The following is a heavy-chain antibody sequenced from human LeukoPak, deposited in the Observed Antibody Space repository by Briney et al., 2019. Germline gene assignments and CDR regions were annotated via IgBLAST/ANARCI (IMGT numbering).Heavy chain of an antibody. CDR2: IYYSGTT. CDR3: ARGSSSWLDYYIDV. CDR1: GGSISSYY. Sequence: NPSETLSLTCTVSGGSISSYYWSWIRQPPGKGLEWIGYIYYSGTTYYNPSLKSRVTISLDTSKNQFSLRLTSVTAADTAVYYCARGSSSWLDYYIDVWAKGTTVTVSS. J-gene: IGHJ6*03. D-gene: IGHD6-13*01. V-gene: IGHV4-59*12.